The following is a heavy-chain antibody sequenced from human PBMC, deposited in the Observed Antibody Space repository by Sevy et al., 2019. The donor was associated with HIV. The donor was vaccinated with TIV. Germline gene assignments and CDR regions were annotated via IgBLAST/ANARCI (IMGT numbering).Heavy chain of an antibody. CDR3: AKDLGGTTVTFFDY. Sequence: GGSLRLSCAASGFTFSSYAMSWVRQAPGKGLEWVSAISGSGGSKYYADSVKGRFTISRENSKNTLYLQMNSLRAEDTAIYYCAKDLGGTTVTFFDYWGQGTLVTVSS. J-gene: IGHJ4*02. CDR1: GFTFSSYA. CDR2: ISGSGGSK. V-gene: IGHV3-23*01. D-gene: IGHD4-17*01.